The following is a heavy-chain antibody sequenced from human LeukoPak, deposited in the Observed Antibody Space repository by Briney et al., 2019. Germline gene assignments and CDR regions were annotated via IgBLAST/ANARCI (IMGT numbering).Heavy chain of an antibody. CDR3: ARQRTDDSSGSLDY. Sequence: GSLRLSCAASGFIFSSYWMSWIRQPPGKGLEWIGSIYYSGSSYNNPSLKSRVTISVDTSKNQFSLKLSSVTAADTAVYFCARQRTDDSSGSLDYWGQGTLVTVSS. CDR1: GFIFSSYW. V-gene: IGHV4-39*07. CDR2: IYYSGSS. D-gene: IGHD3-22*01. J-gene: IGHJ4*02.